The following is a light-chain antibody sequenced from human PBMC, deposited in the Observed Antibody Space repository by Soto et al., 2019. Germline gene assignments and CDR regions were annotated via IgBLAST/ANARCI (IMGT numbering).Light chain of an antibody. CDR2: KVS. V-gene: IGKV2-30*01. CDR1: QSPLYSDGNTY. CDR3: MQGTHWPWT. J-gene: IGKJ1*01. Sequence: DVVMTQSPLSLPVTLGQPASISCRSSQSPLYSDGNTYLSWFQQRPGQSPRRLIYKVSNRDSGVPGRFSGSGSGTDFTLKISRVEAEDVGVYYCMQGTHWPWTFGQGTKVDIK.